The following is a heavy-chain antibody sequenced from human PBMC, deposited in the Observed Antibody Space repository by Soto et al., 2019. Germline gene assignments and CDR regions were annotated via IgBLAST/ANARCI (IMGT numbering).Heavy chain of an antibody. CDR2: IYWDDDK. D-gene: IGHD2-8*02. CDR1: GFSLSTSGVG. J-gene: IGHJ4*02. V-gene: IGHV2-5*02. Sequence: SGPTLVNPTQTLTLTCTFSGFSLSTSGVGVGWIRQPPGKALEWLALIYWDDDKRYSPSLKSRLTITKDTSKNQVVLTMTNMEPVETTSYYYAHTLPPLVADYWGQRTLVSVAA. CDR3: AHTLPPLVADY.